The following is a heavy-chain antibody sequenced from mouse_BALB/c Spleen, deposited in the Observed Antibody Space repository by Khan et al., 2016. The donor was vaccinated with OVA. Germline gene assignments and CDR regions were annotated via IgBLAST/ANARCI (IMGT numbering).Heavy chain of an antibody. CDR1: GYSITSDYA. J-gene: IGHJ2*01. D-gene: IGHD1-1*01. Sequence: EVQLQESGPGLVKPSQSLSLTCTVTGYSITSDYAWNWIRQFPGNKLEWMGFISYSGNTNYNPSLKSRISITRDTSKNQFFLQLNSVTTEDTATYYCARVYGREFEYWGQGTTLTVSS. CDR2: ISYSGNT. CDR3: ARVYGREFEY. V-gene: IGHV3-2*02.